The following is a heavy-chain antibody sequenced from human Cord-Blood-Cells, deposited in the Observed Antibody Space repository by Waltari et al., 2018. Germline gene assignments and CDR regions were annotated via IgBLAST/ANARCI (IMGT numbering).Heavy chain of an antibody. D-gene: IGHD2-15*01. CDR3: ARAYWAYCSGGSCYAFDI. CDR2: IYYSGST. J-gene: IGHJ3*02. V-gene: IGHV4-59*01. Sequence: QVQLQESGPGLVKPSETLSLTCTVSGGSISSYYWSWIRQPPGKGLEWIGYIYYSGSTNYNPSLKSRVTISVDTSKNQFSLKLSSVTAADMAVYYCARAYWAYCSGGSCYAFDIWGQGTMVTVSS. CDR1: GGSISSYY.